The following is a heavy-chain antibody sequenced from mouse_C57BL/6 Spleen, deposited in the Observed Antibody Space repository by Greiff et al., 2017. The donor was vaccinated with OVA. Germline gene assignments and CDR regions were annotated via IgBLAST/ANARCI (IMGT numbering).Heavy chain of an antibody. CDR3: ARGGYYGSSGY. V-gene: IGHV1-76*01. CDR2: IYPGSGNT. CDR1: GYTFTDYY. J-gene: IGHJ2*01. Sequence: QVQLQQSGAELVRPGASVTLSCKASGYTFTDYYINWVKQRPGPGLEWIARIYPGSGNTYYNEKFKGKATLTAETSSSTAYMQLSSLTSEDSAVYFCARGGYYGSSGYWGQGTTLTVSS. D-gene: IGHD1-1*01.